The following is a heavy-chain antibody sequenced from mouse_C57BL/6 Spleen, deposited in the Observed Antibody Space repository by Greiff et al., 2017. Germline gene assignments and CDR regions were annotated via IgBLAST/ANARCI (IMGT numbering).Heavy chain of an antibody. D-gene: IGHD4-1*01. Sequence: EVQLVESGPELVKPGASVKIPCKASGYTFTDYNMDWVKQSHGKSLEWIGDINPNNGGTIYNQKFKGKATLTVDTSSSTAYMELRSLTSEDTAVYYCASSNWDWYFDVWGTGTTVTVSS. CDR2: INPNNGGT. CDR1: GYTFTDYN. J-gene: IGHJ1*03. V-gene: IGHV1-18*01. CDR3: ASSNWDWYFDV.